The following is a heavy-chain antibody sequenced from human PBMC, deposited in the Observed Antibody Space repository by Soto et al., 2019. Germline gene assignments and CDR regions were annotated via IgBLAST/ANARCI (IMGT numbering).Heavy chain of an antibody. CDR3: AHGSFFRGAHLDY. D-gene: IGHD3-10*01. Sequence: QITLKESGPTLVKPSQTLTLTCTFSGFSLTTSGVAVAWIRQHPGKALEWLALIYWDDDKRYSPFLKTRLTITKDTSKNQVVFTMTHMDPVDTATYYCAHGSFFRGAHLDYWGQGTLVTVSS. CDR1: GFSLTTSGVA. V-gene: IGHV2-5*02. CDR2: IYWDDDK. J-gene: IGHJ4*02.